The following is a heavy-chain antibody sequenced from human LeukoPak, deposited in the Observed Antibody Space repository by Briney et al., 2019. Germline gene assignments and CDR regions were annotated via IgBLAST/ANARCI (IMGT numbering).Heavy chain of an antibody. V-gene: IGHV5-51*01. J-gene: IGHJ4*02. D-gene: IGHD3-3*01. CDR1: GYSFATYW. Sequence: GESLKISCKVSGYSFATYWIGWVRQMPGKGLEWMGIIFPGDSDTRYSPSFQGQVTISADNSISTAYLQWNNLKASDTAMYYCARYDFWSGYSRSFDYWGQGTLVTVSS. CDR3: ARYDFWSGYSRSFDY. CDR2: IFPGDSDT.